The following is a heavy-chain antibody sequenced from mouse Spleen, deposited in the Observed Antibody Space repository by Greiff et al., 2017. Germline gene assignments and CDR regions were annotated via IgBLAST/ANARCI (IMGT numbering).Heavy chain of an antibody. D-gene: IGHD2-1*01. CDR2: IGPGSGST. Sequence: QVHVKQSGAELVKPGASVKISCKASGYTFTDYYINWVKQRPGQGLEWIGKIGPGSGSTYYNEKFKGKATLTADKSSSTAYMQLSSLTSEDSAVYFCAREETYGNYGAWFAYWGQGTLVTVSA. V-gene: IGHV1-77*01. J-gene: IGHJ3*01. CDR1: GYTFTDYY. CDR3: AREETYGNYGAWFAY.